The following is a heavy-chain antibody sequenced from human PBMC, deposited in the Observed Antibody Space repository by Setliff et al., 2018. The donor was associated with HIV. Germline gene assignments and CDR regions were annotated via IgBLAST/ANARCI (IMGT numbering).Heavy chain of an antibody. Sequence: SETLSLTCAVYGYPIDSGFYWGWIRQTPGKGLEWIASSYHTGSKYYNPSLKRRVTISVDTSKSQFSLKLSSLTAADTAVYYCARVGEGYSGDMDVWGKGTTVTVSS. CDR2: SYHTGSK. D-gene: IGHD5-12*01. CDR3: ARVGEGYSGDMDV. J-gene: IGHJ6*03. CDR1: GYPIDSGFY. V-gene: IGHV4-38-2*01.